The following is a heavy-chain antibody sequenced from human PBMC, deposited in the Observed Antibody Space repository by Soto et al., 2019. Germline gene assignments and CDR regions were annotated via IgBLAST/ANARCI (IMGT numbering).Heavy chain of an antibody. CDR3: AADRNDFWSGYYPPDY. Sequence: GASVKVSCKASGFTFTSFAVQWVRQARGQRLEWIGWIVVGSGNTNYAQKFQERVTITRDMSTSTAYMELSSLRSEDTAVYYCAADRNDFWSGYYPPDYWGQGTLVTVSS. CDR2: IVVGSGNT. V-gene: IGHV1-58*01. CDR1: GFTFTSFA. D-gene: IGHD3-3*01. J-gene: IGHJ4*02.